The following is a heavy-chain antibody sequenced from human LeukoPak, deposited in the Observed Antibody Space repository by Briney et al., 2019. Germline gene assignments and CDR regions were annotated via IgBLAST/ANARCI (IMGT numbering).Heavy chain of an antibody. CDR3: ARVTGYRIEDYFDY. CDR1: GVSISSYY. V-gene: IGHV4-59*01. J-gene: IGHJ4*02. Sequence: SETLSLTCTVSGVSISSYYWSWIRQPPGKGLEWIGYIYYSGSTNYNPSRKSRVTISAKTSKTEFSLQLRSVTAADTAVYYCARVTGYRIEDYFDYWGQGTLVTVSS. CDR2: IYYSGST. D-gene: IGHD6-13*01.